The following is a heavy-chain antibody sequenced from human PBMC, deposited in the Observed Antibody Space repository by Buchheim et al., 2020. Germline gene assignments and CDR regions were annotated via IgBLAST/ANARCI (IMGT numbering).Heavy chain of an antibody. V-gene: IGHV3-48*03. J-gene: IGHJ4*02. CDR3: ARARIASAFDY. CDR2: FISSGSTT. CDR1: GFTFSTYE. Sequence: EVQLVESGGGLVQPGGSLRLSCAASGFTFSTYEMNWVRQAPGKGLEWIAYFISSGSTTYYADSVKGRFTISRDNAQSSLYLQMNSLRAEDTAIYYCARARIASAFDYWGQGTL.